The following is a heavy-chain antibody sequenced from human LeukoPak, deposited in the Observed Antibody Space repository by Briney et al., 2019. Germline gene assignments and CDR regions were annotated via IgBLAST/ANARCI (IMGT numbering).Heavy chain of an antibody. CDR3: AKGGQQRNWFDP. D-gene: IGHD6-13*01. CDR2: ISGSGGST. V-gene: IGHV3-23*01. CDR1: GFTFSSYA. Sequence: GGSLSLSCAASGFTFSSYAMSWVRQAPGKGLEWVSAISGSGGSTYYADSVKGRFTISRDNSKNTLYLQMNSLRAEDTAVYYCAKGGQQRNWFDPWGQGTLVTVSS. J-gene: IGHJ5*02.